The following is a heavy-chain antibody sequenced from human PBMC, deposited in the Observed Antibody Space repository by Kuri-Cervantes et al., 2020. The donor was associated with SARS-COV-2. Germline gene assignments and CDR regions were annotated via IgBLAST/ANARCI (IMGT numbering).Heavy chain of an antibody. J-gene: IGHJ6*03. D-gene: IGHD3-10*01. V-gene: IGHV4-59*08. CDR1: GGSISSYY. Sequence: SETLSLTCTVSGGSISSYYWSWIRQPPGKGLEWIGYIYYSGSTYYNPSLKSRVTISVDTSKNQFSLKLSSVTAADTAVYYCARHSGLSGHRAYMDVWGKGTTVTVSS. CDR3: ARHSGLSGHRAYMDV. CDR2: IYYSGST.